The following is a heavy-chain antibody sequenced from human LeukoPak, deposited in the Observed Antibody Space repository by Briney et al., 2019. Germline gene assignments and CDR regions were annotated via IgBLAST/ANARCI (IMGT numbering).Heavy chain of an antibody. Sequence: SGGSLRLSCAASGFTFSSYEMNWVRQAPGKGLEWVSYISSSGSTIYYADSVKGRFTISRDNAKNSLYLQMNSLKTEDTAVYYCARAGLVVVTAKKSDAFDVWGQGTMVAVSS. CDR2: ISSSGSTI. J-gene: IGHJ3*01. D-gene: IGHD2-21*02. CDR3: ARAGLVVVTAKKSDAFDV. CDR1: GFTFSSYE. V-gene: IGHV3-48*03.